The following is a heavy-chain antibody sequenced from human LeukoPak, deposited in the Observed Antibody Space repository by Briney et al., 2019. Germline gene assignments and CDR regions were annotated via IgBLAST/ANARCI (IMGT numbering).Heavy chain of an antibody. Sequence: GGFLRLSCAASGFTFSSYGMHWVRQAPGKGLEWVAVIPYDGTNKYYADSVKGRFTISRDNSKNTLYLQMNSLRAEDTAVYYCAKEIAAVTYYFDYWGQGTLVSVST. CDR3: AKEIAAVTYYFDY. CDR2: IPYDGTNK. D-gene: IGHD6-25*01. J-gene: IGHJ4*02. CDR1: GFTFSSYG. V-gene: IGHV3-30*18.